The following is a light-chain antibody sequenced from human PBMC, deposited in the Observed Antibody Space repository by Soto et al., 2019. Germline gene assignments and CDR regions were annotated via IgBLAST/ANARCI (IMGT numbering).Light chain of an antibody. CDR2: DAS. CDR3: QQRTNWPLT. J-gene: IGKJ4*01. Sequence: EIVLTQSPATLSLSPGERATLSCRASQSVSSYLAWYQQKPGQAPRLLIYDASNRATGIPARFSGSGSGTDLPLTISSLEPEDFAVYYCQQRTNWPLTFGGGTKVEIK. CDR1: QSVSSY. V-gene: IGKV3-11*01.